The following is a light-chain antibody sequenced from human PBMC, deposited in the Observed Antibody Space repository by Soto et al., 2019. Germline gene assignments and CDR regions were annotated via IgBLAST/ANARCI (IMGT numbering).Light chain of an antibody. CDR1: QSISSY. J-gene: IGKJ5*01. CDR3: QQYNKWPPIT. Sequence: EIVLTQSPATLSLSPGERATLSCRASQSISSYLAWYQQKPGQAPRLLIYDASNRATGIPARFSGSGSGTDFTLTISRLEPEDFAVYYCQQYNKWPPITFGQGTRLEIK. V-gene: IGKV3-11*01. CDR2: DAS.